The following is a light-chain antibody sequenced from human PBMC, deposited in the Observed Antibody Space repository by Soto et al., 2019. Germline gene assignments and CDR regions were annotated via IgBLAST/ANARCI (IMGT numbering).Light chain of an antibody. J-gene: IGKJ2*01. CDR1: QSVGSN. CDR3: QQFSDWPRS. CDR2: GAS. Sequence: EIVMTQSPGTLSVSPGERATLSCRASQSVGSNLAWYQQKPGQAPRLLIYGASTRASGIPARFSGSGSGTEFTLTISSLQSEDFEVYSCQQFSDWPRSFGLGTKVDIK. V-gene: IGKV3-15*01.